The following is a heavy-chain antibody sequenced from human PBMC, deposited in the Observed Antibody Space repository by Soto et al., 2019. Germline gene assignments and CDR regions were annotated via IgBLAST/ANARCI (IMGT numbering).Heavy chain of an antibody. CDR3: ARELFAAAGYGMDV. J-gene: IGHJ6*02. CDR2: IFYSGST. Sequence: PSETLSLTCTVSGGPINSGGYYWNWIRQHPGKGLEWIGNIFYSGSTYYNPSLKSRVTIAVDTSKSQFSLTLRSVTAADTAVYYCARELFAAAGYGMDVWGQGTTVTVSS. D-gene: IGHD6-13*01. CDR1: GGPINSGGYY. V-gene: IGHV4-31*03.